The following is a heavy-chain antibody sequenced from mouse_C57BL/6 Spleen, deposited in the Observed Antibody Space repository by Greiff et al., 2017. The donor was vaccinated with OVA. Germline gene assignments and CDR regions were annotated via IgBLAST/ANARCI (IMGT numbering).Heavy chain of an antibody. CDR1: GYAFSSSW. Sequence: VMLVESGPELVKPGASVKISCKASGYAFSSSWMNWVKQRPGKGLEWIGRIYPGDGDTNYNGKFKGKATLTADKSSSTAYMQLSSLTSEDSAVYFCARSYSNYGYYAMDYWGQGTSVTVSS. D-gene: IGHD2-5*01. CDR2: IYPGDGDT. V-gene: IGHV1-82*01. J-gene: IGHJ4*01. CDR3: ARSYSNYGYYAMDY.